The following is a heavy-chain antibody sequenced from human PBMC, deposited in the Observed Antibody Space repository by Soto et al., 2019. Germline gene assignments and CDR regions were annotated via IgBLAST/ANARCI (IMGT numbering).Heavy chain of an antibody. CDR1: GFTFSSYA. Sequence: GGSLRFSCAASGFTFSSYAMHWVRQAPGKGLEWVAVISYDGSNKYYADSVKGRFTISRDNSKNTLYLQMNSLRAEDTAVYYCARDQGAGQQLANPYFDYWGQGTLVTVSS. CDR3: ARDQGAGQQLANPYFDY. D-gene: IGHD6-13*01. V-gene: IGHV3-30-3*01. CDR2: ISYDGSNK. J-gene: IGHJ4*02.